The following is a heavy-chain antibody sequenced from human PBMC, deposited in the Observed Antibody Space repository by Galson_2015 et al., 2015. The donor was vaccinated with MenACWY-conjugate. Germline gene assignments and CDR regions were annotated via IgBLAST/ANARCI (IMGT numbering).Heavy chain of an antibody. V-gene: IGHV3-23*01. CDR2: ISGGGGST. Sequence: SLRLSCAASGFTFSNAWMSWVRQAPGKGLEWVSVISGGGGSTDYADSVKGRFTISRDNSKNTLYLQMKYVRAEDTAIYYCAKGGAVPPLGWFDPWGHGTLVTVPS. CDR1: GFTFSNAW. CDR3: AKGGAVPPLGWFDP. J-gene: IGHJ5*02. D-gene: IGHD2-2*01.